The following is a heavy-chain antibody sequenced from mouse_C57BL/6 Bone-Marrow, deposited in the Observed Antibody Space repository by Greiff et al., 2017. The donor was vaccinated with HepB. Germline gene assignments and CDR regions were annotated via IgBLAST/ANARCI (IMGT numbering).Heavy chain of an antibody. D-gene: IGHD2-3*01. Sequence: EVNVVESGGGLVKPGGSLKLSCAASGFTFSSYAMSWVRQTPEKRLEWVATISDGGSYTYYPDNVKGRFTISRDNAKNNLYLQMSHLKSEDTAMYYCARDGYYPWFAYWGQGTLVTVSA. J-gene: IGHJ3*01. CDR1: GFTFSSYA. CDR2: ISDGGSYT. V-gene: IGHV5-4*01. CDR3: ARDGYYPWFAY.